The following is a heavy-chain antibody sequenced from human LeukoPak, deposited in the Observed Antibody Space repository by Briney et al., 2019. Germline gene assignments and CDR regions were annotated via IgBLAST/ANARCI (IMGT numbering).Heavy chain of an antibody. V-gene: IGHV4-34*01. CDR1: GGSFSGYY. CDR3: ARPGTYSSSWLRY. Sequence: SETLSLTCAVYGGSFSGYYWSWIRQPPGKGLEWIGEINHSGSTNYNPSLKSRVTISVDTSKNQFSLKLSSVTAADTAVYYCARPGTYSSSWLRYWGLGTLVTVSS. J-gene: IGHJ4*02. D-gene: IGHD6-13*01. CDR2: INHSGST.